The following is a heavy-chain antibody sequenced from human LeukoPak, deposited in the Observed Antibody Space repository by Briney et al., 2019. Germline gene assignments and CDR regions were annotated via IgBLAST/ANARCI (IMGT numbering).Heavy chain of an antibody. J-gene: IGHJ4*02. Sequence: ASVKVSCKASGYTFTGYYMHWVRQAPGQGLEWMGWINPNSGGTNYAQKFQGWVTMTRDTSISTAYMELRSLRSDDTAVYYCARGGIAARPKVIDYWGQGTLVTVSS. CDR1: GYTFTGYY. V-gene: IGHV1-2*04. CDR2: INPNSGGT. D-gene: IGHD6-6*01. CDR3: ARGGIAARPKVIDY.